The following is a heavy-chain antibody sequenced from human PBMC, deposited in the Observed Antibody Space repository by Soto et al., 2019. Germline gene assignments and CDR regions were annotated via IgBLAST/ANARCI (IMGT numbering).Heavy chain of an antibody. D-gene: IGHD3-9*01. CDR3: AKLRYFDWSSYNWFEY. V-gene: IGHV3-23*01. CDR2: ISGSGATT. Sequence: GGSLRLSCEASGFTFEDSGMSWVRQAPGQGLEWVSGISGSGATTAYADSVKGRFTVSRDNSKNTLYLQMNSLRVEDTAVYYCAKLRYFDWSSYNWFEYWGQGTPVTVSS. J-gene: IGHJ5*01. CDR1: GFTFEDSG.